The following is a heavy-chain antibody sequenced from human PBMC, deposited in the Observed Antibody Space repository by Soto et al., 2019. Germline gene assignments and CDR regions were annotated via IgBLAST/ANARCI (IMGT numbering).Heavy chain of an antibody. Sequence: ASVKVSCKASGYTFSSYAISWVRQAPGQGLEWMGWINAYNGNTKYAHKFQGRVTMTTDTAAATAYMELRILRSADTALYYCTREAIVVIPAAQPSHFDSWGQGTLVTVSS. CDR1: GYTFSSYA. V-gene: IGHV1-18*01. D-gene: IGHD2-2*01. CDR3: TREAIVVIPAAQPSHFDS. J-gene: IGHJ4*02. CDR2: INAYNGNT.